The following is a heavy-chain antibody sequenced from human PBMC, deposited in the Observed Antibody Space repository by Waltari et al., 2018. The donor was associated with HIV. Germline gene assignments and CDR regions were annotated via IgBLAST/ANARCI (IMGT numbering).Heavy chain of an antibody. CDR1: GFTFSNYW. V-gene: IGHV3-74*01. J-gene: IGHJ2*01. CDR2: MNMEGTRI. Sequence: EVQLVESGGGLVQPGGSLRLSCATSGFTFSNYWMHWVRQAPGRGMVWVSRMNMEGTRISYADSVKGRFTTSRDNAKHTLYLQMNSLRDEDTAVYYCAREDFGAGNWFFDLWGRGTLVTVSS. D-gene: IGHD3-3*01. CDR3: AREDFGAGNWFFDL.